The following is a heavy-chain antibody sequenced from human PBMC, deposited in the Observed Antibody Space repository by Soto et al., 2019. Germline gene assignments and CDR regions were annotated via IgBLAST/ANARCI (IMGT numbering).Heavy chain of an antibody. J-gene: IGHJ5*02. Sequence: GASVKVSCKASGYTSTSYGISWVRQAPGQGLEWMGWISAYNGNTNYAQKLQGRVTMTTDTSTSTAYMELRSLRSDDTAVYYCAREAGYSSGWFTNWFDPWGQGTLVTVSS. CDR3: AREAGYSSGWFTNWFDP. CDR1: GYTSTSYG. D-gene: IGHD6-19*01. CDR2: ISAYNGNT. V-gene: IGHV1-18*01.